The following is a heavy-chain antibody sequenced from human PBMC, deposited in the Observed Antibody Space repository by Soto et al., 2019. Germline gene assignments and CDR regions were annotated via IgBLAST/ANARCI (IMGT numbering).Heavy chain of an antibody. CDR3: ARDYYDFWSGYSDY. Sequence: PGGSLRLSCAASGFTVSSNYMSWVRQAPGKGLEWVSVIYSGGSTYYADSVKGRFTISRDNSKNTLYLQMNSLRAEDTAVYYCARDYYDFWSGYSDYWGQGTLVTVSS. J-gene: IGHJ4*02. V-gene: IGHV3-66*01. D-gene: IGHD3-3*01. CDR2: IYSGGST. CDR1: GFTVSSNY.